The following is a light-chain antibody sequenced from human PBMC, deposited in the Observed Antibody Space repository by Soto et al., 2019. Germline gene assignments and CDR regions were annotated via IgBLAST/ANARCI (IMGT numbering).Light chain of an antibody. Sequence: EIVLTQSPDTLSLSPGERATLSCSASQSVSNNYLAWYQQKAGQAPRLVSYGASSRAAGVPDRFSGSGSGTDFTLTISRLEPEDFAVYYCQQYGSSSALTFGGGTKVEIK. V-gene: IGKV3-20*01. CDR1: QSVSNNY. J-gene: IGKJ4*01. CDR3: QQYGSSSALT. CDR2: GAS.